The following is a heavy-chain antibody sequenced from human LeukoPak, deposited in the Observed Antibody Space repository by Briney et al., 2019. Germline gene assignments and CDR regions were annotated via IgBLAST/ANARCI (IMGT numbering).Heavy chain of an antibody. CDR3: TRDRIVGATIGLFDP. CDR1: GFTFCEYA. V-gene: IGHV3-49*04. CDR2: IRSEAYGGTT. J-gene: IGHJ5*02. D-gene: IGHD1-26*01. Sequence: GRALRLSCTESGFTFCEYAMSWVRQAPGKGGGRGGFIRSEAYGGTTEYPASVKGRFTISRDDSKSIAYLQMNSPKTEGTAVYYCTRDRIVGATIGLFDPWGQGTLVTVSS.